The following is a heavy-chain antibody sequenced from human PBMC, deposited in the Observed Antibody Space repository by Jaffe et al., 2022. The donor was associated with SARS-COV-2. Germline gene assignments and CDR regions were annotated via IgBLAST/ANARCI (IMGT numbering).Heavy chain of an antibody. CDR2: VSGSAGST. CDR1: GFTFSNSA. D-gene: IGHD3-3*01. Sequence: EVQLLESGGGLVQPGGSLRLSCAASGFTFSNSAMTWVRQAPGKGLECVSIVSGSAGSTYYAESVQGRFTISRDNSKNTLYLQMNSLRAEDTAVYYCAKVFGITIFGTPEVWGQGTLVTVSS. CDR3: AKVFGITIFGTPEV. V-gene: IGHV3-23*01. J-gene: IGHJ4*02.